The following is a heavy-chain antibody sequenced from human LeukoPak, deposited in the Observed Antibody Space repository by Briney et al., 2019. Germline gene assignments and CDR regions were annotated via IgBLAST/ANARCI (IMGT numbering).Heavy chain of an antibody. Sequence: SETLSLTCTVSGGSISSGDYYWSWIRQPPGKGLEWIGYIYYSGSTYYNPSLKSRVTISVDTSKNQFSLKLSSVTAADTAVYYCASPHIPMILPDDAFDIWGQGTMVTVSS. CDR2: IYYSGST. CDR3: ASPHIPMILPDDAFDI. V-gene: IGHV4-30-4*01. D-gene: IGHD3-22*01. CDR1: GGSISSGDYY. J-gene: IGHJ3*02.